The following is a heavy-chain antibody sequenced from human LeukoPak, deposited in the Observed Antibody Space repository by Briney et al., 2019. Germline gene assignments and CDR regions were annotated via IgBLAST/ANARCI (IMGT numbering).Heavy chain of an antibody. CDR3: AGRGHRYSRD. D-gene: IGHD2-15*01. CDR2: IQDSGIT. CDR1: GDSVSSGY. Sequence: SETLSLICNVSGDSVSSGYWSWIRQSPGKGLEWIGFIQDSGITDYNPSLKSRLYMSVDITKNQFSRNLRSVTAADTAVYYCAGRGHRYSRDWGEGILVTISS. V-gene: IGHV4-4*09. J-gene: IGHJ1*01.